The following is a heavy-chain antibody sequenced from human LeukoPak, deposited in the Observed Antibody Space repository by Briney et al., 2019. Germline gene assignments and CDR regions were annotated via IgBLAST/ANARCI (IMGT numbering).Heavy chain of an antibody. Sequence: PSETLSLTCTVSGGSISSSSYYWGWIRQPPGKGLEWIGSIYYSGSTYYNPTLKSRVTISVDTSKNQFSLKLSSVTAADTAVYYCARDFGGDIVVVPAAIMAGGGFDPWGQGSLVTVSS. V-gene: IGHV4-39*07. J-gene: IGHJ5*02. CDR1: GGSISSSSYY. CDR3: ARDFGGDIVVVPAAIMAGGGFDP. CDR2: IYYSGST. D-gene: IGHD2-2*01.